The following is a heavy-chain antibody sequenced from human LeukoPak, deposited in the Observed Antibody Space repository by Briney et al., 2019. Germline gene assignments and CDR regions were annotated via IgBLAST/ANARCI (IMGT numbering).Heavy chain of an antibody. D-gene: IGHD5-18*01. J-gene: IGHJ4*02. CDR3: ARGSGYSYGSEDY. V-gene: IGHV1-69*05. CDR1: GGTFISYA. CDR2: IIPIFGTA. Sequence: SVKVSCKASGGTFISYAISWVRQAPGQGLEWIGRIIPIFGTANYAQKFQGRVTITTDESTSTAYMELSSLRSEDTAVYYCARGSGYSYGSEDYWGQGTLVTVSS.